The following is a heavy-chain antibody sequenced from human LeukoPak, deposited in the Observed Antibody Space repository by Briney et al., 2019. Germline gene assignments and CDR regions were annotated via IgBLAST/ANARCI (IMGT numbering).Heavy chain of an antibody. V-gene: IGHV3-48*04. CDR1: GFTFSSYS. D-gene: IGHD3-3*01. CDR3: ARDQGLDYDIWSGPYYYMDV. Sequence: GGSLRLSCAASGFTFSSYSMNWVRQAPGKGLEWVSYISSSSSTIYYADSVKGRFTISRDNAKNSLYLQMNSLRAEDTAVYYCARDQGLDYDIWSGPYYYMDVWGKGTTVTVSS. J-gene: IGHJ6*03. CDR2: ISSSSSTI.